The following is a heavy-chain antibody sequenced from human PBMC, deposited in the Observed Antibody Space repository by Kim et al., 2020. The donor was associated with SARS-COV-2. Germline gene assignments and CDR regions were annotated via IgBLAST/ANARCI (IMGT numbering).Heavy chain of an antibody. D-gene: IGHD6-19*01. CDR1: GGSISSYY. Sequence: SETLSLTCTVSGGSISSYYWSWIRQPAGKGLEWIGRIYTSGSTNYNPSLKSRVTMSVDTSKNQFSLKLSSVTAADTAVYYCARDSAGPVSVAGPFFGFDYWGHGTLVTVSS. CDR2: IYTSGST. J-gene: IGHJ4*01. V-gene: IGHV4-4*07. CDR3: ARDSAGPVSVAGPFFGFDY.